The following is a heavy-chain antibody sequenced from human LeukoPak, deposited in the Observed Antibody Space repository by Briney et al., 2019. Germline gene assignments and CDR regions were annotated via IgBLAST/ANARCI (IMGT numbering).Heavy chain of an antibody. CDR1: GFTFSSYW. CDR3: AAIAAAGRIDY. Sequence: GGSLRLSCAASGFTFSSYWMSWVRQAPGKGLEWVANIKQDGSEKYYVDSVKGRFTISRDNAKNSLYLQMNSLRAEDTAVYYCAAIAAAGRIDYWGQGTLVTVSS. CDR2: IKQDGSEK. D-gene: IGHD6-13*01. J-gene: IGHJ4*02. V-gene: IGHV3-7*01.